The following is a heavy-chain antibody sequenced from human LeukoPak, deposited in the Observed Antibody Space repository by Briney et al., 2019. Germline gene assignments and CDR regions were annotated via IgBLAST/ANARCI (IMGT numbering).Heavy chain of an antibody. J-gene: IGHJ4*02. Sequence: PGGSLRLSCVASGFTFSNYWMTWVRQAPGKGLEWVANIKQDGSEKYYVDSVKGRFTISRDNAKNSLYLQMNSLRAEDTAVYYCARVYHSTSGRAIDYWGQGTLVTASS. CDR3: ARVYHSTSGRAIDY. CDR2: IKQDGSEK. CDR1: GFTFSNYW. D-gene: IGHD6-6*01. V-gene: IGHV3-7*01.